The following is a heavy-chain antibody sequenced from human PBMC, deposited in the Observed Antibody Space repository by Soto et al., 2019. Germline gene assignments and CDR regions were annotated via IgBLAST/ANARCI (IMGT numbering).Heavy chain of an antibody. Sequence: SETLSLTCTVSGGSISSYYWSWIRQPPGKGLEWIGYIYYSGSTNYNPSLKSRVTISVDTSKNQFSLKLSSVTAADTAVYYCARGANGSSSPFDYWGQGALVTVSS. D-gene: IGHD6-6*01. CDR3: ARGANGSSSPFDY. CDR1: GGSISSYY. J-gene: IGHJ4*02. V-gene: IGHV4-59*01. CDR2: IYYSGST.